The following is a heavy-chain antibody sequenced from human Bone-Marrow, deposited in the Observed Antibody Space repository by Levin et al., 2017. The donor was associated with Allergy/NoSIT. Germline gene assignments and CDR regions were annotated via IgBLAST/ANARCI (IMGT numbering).Heavy chain of an antibody. CDR1: GYSFISYG. CDR3: AKSHSGAYAHNLNF. CDR2: IRATNGDT. V-gene: IGHV1-18*01. Sequence: GESLKISCKASGYSFISYGVSWVRQAPGQGLEWMGWIRATNGDTNYAQKFQGRVTMTTDTSTSPAYLELRSLSSDDTAIYYCAKSHSGAYAHNLNFWGQGTLVTVSS. D-gene: IGHD2-15*01. J-gene: IGHJ4*02.